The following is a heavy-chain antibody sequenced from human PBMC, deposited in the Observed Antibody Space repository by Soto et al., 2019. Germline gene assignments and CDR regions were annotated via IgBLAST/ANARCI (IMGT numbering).Heavy chain of an antibody. D-gene: IGHD6-6*01. CDR3: AIAYGYSSSSYYYYGMDV. Sequence: ASVKVSCKASGYTFTGYYMHWVRPAPGQGLEWMGWLNPNSGGTNYAQKFQGWVTMTRDTSISTAYMELSRLRSDDTAVYYCAIAYGYSSSSYYYYGMDVWGQGTTVTVSS. CDR2: LNPNSGGT. CDR1: GYTFTGYY. J-gene: IGHJ6*02. V-gene: IGHV1-2*04.